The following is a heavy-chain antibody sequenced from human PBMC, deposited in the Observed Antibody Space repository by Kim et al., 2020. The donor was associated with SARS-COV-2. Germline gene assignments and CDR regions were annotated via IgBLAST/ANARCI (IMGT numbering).Heavy chain of an antibody. D-gene: IGHD4-4*01. V-gene: IGHV1-69*04. CDR3: ARGTTVTTFDY. CDR2: A. J-gene: IGHJ4*02. Sequence: ASYAQKFQGRVTITADKSTSTAYMELSSLRSEDTAVYYCARGTTVTTFDYWGQGTLVTVSS.